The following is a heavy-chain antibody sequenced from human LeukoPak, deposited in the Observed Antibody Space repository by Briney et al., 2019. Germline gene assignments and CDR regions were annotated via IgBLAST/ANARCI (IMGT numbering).Heavy chain of an antibody. CDR2: INGSGDTT. CDR3: ARAGVLRFLEWFHDAFDI. Sequence: GGSLRLSCAASGFTFKNYAMSWVRQAPGTGLEWVSDINGSGDTTFYADSVKGRFTISRDNSKNTLYLQMNSLRAEDTAVYYCARAGVLRFLEWFHDAFDIWGQGTMVTVSS. V-gene: IGHV3-23*01. D-gene: IGHD3-3*01. CDR1: GFTFKNYA. J-gene: IGHJ3*02.